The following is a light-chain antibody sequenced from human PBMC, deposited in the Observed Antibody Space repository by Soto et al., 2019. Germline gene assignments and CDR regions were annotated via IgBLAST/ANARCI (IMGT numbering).Light chain of an antibody. J-gene: IGLJ1*01. V-gene: IGLV2-14*01. CDR2: DVS. CDR3: ASYTTSSTYV. CDR1: SSDAGGYSY. Sequence: QSVLTQPASVSGSPGQSISISCTGTSSDAGGYSYVSWYQQQPGKAPKLVISDVSNRPSGVSDRFSGSKSGTTASLTISGLQTEDEADYYCASYTTSSTYVFGTGTKVTVL.